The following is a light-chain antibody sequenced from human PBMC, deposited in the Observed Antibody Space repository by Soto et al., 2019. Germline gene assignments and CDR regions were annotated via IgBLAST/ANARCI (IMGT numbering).Light chain of an antibody. CDR2: ASS. V-gene: IGKV3-20*01. Sequence: ESGLTQYTATLSLSPGERATLSCKTSQSRGSNFLAWYQHKPGQAPRLLIYASSNRATGIPDRFSGSASGTDFTLTISRLEPEDFAVYYCQQYGSSPWTFGQGAKVDIK. CDR1: QSRGSNF. J-gene: IGKJ1*01. CDR3: QQYGSSPWT.